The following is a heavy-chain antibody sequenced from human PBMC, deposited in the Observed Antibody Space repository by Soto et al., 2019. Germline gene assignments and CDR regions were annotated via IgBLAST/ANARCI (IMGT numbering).Heavy chain of an antibody. CDR1: RGNFRNSG. CDR3: GKYLWERHRNYFEFHGMEV. CDR2: IIPTFNRS. J-gene: IGHJ6*04. D-gene: IGHD1-26*01. Sequence: QVPVVQSGAEVEKPGSSTRISCQASRGNFRNSGIAWVRQAPGQGLEWMGGIIPTFNRSIYAQKFVDRLTLNADESTNTAHMDLRSLTSEDTAVYYDGKYLWERHRNYFEFHGMEVWGKGTAVTVSS. V-gene: IGHV1-69*01.